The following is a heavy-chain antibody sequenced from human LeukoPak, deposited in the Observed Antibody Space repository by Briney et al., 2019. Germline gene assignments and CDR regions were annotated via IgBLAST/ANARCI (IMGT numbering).Heavy chain of an antibody. CDR3: ARVGVTSPYVTLHLLDP. CDR1: GFTFSSYA. J-gene: IGHJ5*02. D-gene: IGHD4-11*01. Sequence: GGSLRLSCAASGFTFSSYALHWVRQAPGKGLEYVSAITGDGSSTYYANSVKGRFTISRDNSKNTLYLQMGSLRSEDMAVYYCARVGVTSPYVTLHLLDPWGEGTLVTVSS. CDR2: ITGDGSST. V-gene: IGHV3-64*01.